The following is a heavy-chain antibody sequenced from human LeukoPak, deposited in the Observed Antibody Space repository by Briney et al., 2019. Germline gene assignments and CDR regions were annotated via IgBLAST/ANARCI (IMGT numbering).Heavy chain of an antibody. J-gene: IGHJ4*02. D-gene: IGHD5-12*01. CDR2: IYYSGST. V-gene: IGHV4-39*01. Sequence: SETLSLTCTVSGGSTSSSSYYWGWIRQPLGKGLEWIGSIYYSGSTYYNPSLKSRVTISVDTSKNQFSLKLSSVTAADTAVYYCARRGGYDYYFDYWGQGTLVTVSS. CDR1: GGSTSSSSYY. CDR3: ARRGGYDYYFDY.